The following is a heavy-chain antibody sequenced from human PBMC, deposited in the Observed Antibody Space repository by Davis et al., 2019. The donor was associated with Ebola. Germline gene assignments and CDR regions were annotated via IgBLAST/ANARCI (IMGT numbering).Heavy chain of an antibody. V-gene: IGHV3-23*01. CDR3: AKVHPPTTVTTGWSDP. CDR1: GFIFSSYA. J-gene: IGHJ5*02. Sequence: GESLKTPCAASGFIFSSYAMSWVRQAPGKGLEWVSSISVRSITYHADSVKGRVTISREHSKNTLYLQMNSLRAEDTAVYYCAKVHPPTTVTTGWSDPWGQGTLVTVSS. CDR2: ISVRSIT. D-gene: IGHD4-17*01.